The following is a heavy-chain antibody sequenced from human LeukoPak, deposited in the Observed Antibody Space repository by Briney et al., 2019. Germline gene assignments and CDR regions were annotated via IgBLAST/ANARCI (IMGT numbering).Heavy chain of an antibody. Sequence: PGGSLRLSCATSGFTFSDYYMNWIRQAPGKGLEWISYISSSSNTIHYAGSVRGRFTVSRDNTKNSLYLQMNSLRADDTAVYYCTKGRRIVGAVPPHYWGQGTQLTVSS. CDR2: ISSSSNTI. J-gene: IGHJ4*02. CDR1: GFTFSDYY. D-gene: IGHD1-26*01. CDR3: TKGRRIVGAVPPHY. V-gene: IGHV3-11*04.